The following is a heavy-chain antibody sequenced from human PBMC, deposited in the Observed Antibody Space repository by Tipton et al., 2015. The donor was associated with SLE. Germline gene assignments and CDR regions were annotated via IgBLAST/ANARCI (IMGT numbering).Heavy chain of an antibody. CDR1: GFSFSSYY. J-gene: IGHJ4*02. Sequence: GSLRLSCAASGFSFSSYYMNWVRQVPGKGLAWVSRIETDGRSTAYADSVKGRFTISRDNSRNTLYLQMNSLRVEDTALYYCAKDLPGTMDYWGQGTLVTVSS. V-gene: IGHV3-NL1*01. CDR2: IETDGRST. CDR3: AKDLPGTMDY. D-gene: IGHD1-7*01.